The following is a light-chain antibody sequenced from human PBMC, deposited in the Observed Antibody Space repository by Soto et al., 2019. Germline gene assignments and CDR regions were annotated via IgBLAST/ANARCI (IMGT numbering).Light chain of an antibody. V-gene: IGLV2-14*01. CDR2: QVT. CDR3: SLYTSENAYV. Sequence: QSALTQPASVSGSPGQSITISCTGTSSDVGTRNFVSWYQQHPGKAPKLMIYQVTNRPSGVSNRFSGSKSGNTASLTISGLQAADEADYYCSLYTSENAYVFGTGTKVTVL. CDR1: SSDVGTRNF. J-gene: IGLJ1*01.